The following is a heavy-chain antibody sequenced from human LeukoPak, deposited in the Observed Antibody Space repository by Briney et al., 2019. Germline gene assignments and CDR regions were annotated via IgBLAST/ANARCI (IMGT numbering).Heavy chain of an antibody. CDR1: GFTFSSYA. D-gene: IGHD2-15*01. V-gene: IGHV3-23*01. Sequence: GGSLRLSCAASGFTFSSYAMRWVRQVPGKGLEWVSAISGSGGSTYYADSVKGRFTISRDNSKNTLYLQMNSLRAEDTAIYYCAKDPSQVVVAAHYYFDYWGQGTLVTVSA. CDR2: ISGSGGST. CDR3: AKDPSQVVVAAHYYFDY. J-gene: IGHJ4*02.